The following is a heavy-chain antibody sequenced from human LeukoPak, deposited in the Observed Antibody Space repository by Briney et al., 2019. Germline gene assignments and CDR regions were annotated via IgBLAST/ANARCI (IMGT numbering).Heavy chain of an antibody. CDR2: MNAGNGNT. J-gene: IGHJ4*02. CDR1: GYIFTDYA. D-gene: IGHD1-26*01. V-gene: IGHV1-3*01. Sequence: GASVKVSCKASGYIFTDYAIHWLRQAPGQRPEWMGWMNAGNGNTKYSQKFQGRITLIRDTSAATAYMELSSLRHDDLAVYYCARGRGSGSYEGYYFDYWGQGTLVTVSS. CDR3: ARGRGSGSYEGYYFDY.